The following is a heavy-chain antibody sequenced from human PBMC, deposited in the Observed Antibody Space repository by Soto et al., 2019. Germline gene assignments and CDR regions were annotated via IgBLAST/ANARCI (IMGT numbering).Heavy chain of an antibody. Sequence: EVQLLESGGGLVQPGGSLRLSCAASGFTFSSYAMSWVRQAPGKGLEWVSAISGSGASTYYAASVKGRFTISRDNAKNTLYLQMNSLRAEDTAVYYCAKERPPDYYYGMDVWGQGTPVTVSS. CDR1: GFTFSSYA. V-gene: IGHV3-23*01. D-gene: IGHD6-25*01. CDR2: ISGSGAST. J-gene: IGHJ6*02. CDR3: AKERPPDYYYGMDV.